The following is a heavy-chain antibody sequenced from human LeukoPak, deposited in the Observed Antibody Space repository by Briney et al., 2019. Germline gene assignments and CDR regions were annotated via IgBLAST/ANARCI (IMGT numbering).Heavy chain of an antibody. D-gene: IGHD3-22*01. CDR2: ISAYNGNT. CDR3: ARLYYYDSSGPPGAFDI. V-gene: IGHV1-18*01. CDR1: GYTFTSYD. J-gene: IGHJ3*02. Sequence: ASVKVSCKASGYTFTSYDINWVRQATGQGLEWMGWISAYNGNTNYAQKLQGRVTMTTDTSTSTAYMELRSLRSDDTAVYYCARLYYYDSSGPPGAFDIWGQGTMVTVSS.